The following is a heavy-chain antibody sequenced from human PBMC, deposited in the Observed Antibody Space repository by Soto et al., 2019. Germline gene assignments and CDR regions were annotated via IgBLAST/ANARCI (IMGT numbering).Heavy chain of an antibody. D-gene: IGHD3-10*01. CDR2: ISETGDSL. V-gene: IGHV3-23*01. Sequence: DVKLLESGGGLVQPGGSLRLSYAASQFTFSSFAMTWVRQAPGKGLEWVSFISETGDSLSYAESVKGRFTISRDNSKNTLYLQMSSLRPEDPAVYYCVKGGWLDYWGQGTLVTVSS. CDR1: QFTFSSFA. CDR3: VKGGWLDY. J-gene: IGHJ4*02.